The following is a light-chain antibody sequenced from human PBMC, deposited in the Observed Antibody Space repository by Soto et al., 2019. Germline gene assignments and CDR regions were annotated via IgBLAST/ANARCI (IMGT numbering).Light chain of an antibody. V-gene: IGKV1-8*01. CDR3: QQYYSYPFT. CDR2: AAS. Sequence: AIRMTQSPSSFSASTGDTVTITCRASQTINSYLAWYQQKPGKAPKLLIYAASTLQSGVPSRFSGSESWTDFTLTISYLQSEDFATYYCQQYYSYPFTFGQGTRLEIK. J-gene: IGKJ5*01. CDR1: QTINSY.